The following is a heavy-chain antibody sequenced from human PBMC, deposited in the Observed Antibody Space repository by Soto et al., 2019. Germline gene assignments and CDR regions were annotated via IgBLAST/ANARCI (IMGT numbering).Heavy chain of an antibody. CDR3: ARHDYDFWSGYLNWFDR. D-gene: IGHD3-3*01. V-gene: IGHV5-51*01. Sequence: GGSLKTSWWGSGYSFTSYWNGLGRQMPGKGLEVGGIIYPGDSDTRYSPSCQGQVNISADKSISTAYLPRNSLKARDTAMDYLARHDYDFWSGYLNWFDRWGQGTLVTASS. J-gene: IGHJ5*02. CDR2: IYPGDSDT. CDR1: GYSFTSYW.